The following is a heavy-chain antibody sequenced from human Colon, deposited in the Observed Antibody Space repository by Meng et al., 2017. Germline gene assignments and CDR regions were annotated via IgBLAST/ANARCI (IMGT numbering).Heavy chain of an antibody. CDR1: GGSISTSGYY. CDR2: IGHSGIT. Sequence: QVQLQESGPGLVRPSEALSLTCSVSGGSISTSGYYWGGIRQPPGKGLEWIGSIGHSGITYYTPSLKSRVTVSIDTSKSQFSLKLTSVTAADTAVYYCVRSSAWVRTGFDPWGQGTLVTVSS. V-gene: IGHV4-39*01. J-gene: IGHJ5*02. CDR3: VRSSAWVRTGFDP. D-gene: IGHD6-19*01.